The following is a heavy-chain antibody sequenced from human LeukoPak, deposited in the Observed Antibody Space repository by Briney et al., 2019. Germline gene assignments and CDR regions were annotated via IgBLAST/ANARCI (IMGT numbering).Heavy chain of an antibody. CDR1: GGSVSDGIFY. V-gene: IGHV4-61*01. Sequence: KPSETLSLTCTVSGGSVSDGIFYWTWIRQPPGKGLEWIGYVHSSGSTNYNPSLKSRVTISVDTSNNQFSLKLTSVTAADTAVYYCSRENGAFSPFGYWGQGTLVTVLS. CDR3: SRENGAFSPFGY. D-gene: IGHD2-8*01. J-gene: IGHJ4*02. CDR2: VHSSGST.